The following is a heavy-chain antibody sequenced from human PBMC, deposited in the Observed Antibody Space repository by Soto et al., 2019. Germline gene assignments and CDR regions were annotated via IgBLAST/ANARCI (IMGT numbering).Heavy chain of an antibody. CDR1: GGSISRGGYY. CDR3: ARPLWKAQYAFDI. V-gene: IGHV4-31*03. D-gene: IGHD1-1*01. CDR2: IYYSGST. Sequence: SETLSLTCTVSGGSISRGGYYWSWIRQHPGKGLGWIGYIYYSGSTYYNPSLKSRVTISVDTSKNQFSLKLSSVTAADTAVYYCARPLWKAQYAFDIWGQGTMVTVSS. J-gene: IGHJ3*02.